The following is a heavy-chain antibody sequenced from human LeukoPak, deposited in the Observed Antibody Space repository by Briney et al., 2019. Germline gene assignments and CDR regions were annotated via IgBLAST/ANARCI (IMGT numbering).Heavy chain of an antibody. CDR2: IYSGGST. CDR3: ARGDGYNGGTYYYYGMDV. J-gene: IGHJ6*02. Sequence: GGSLRLSCAASGFTVSSNYMSWVRQAPGQGLEWVSVIYSGGSTYYEDSVKGRFTISRDNSKNALYHQMNSLRAEDTAVYYCARGDGYNGGTYYYYGMDVWGQGTTVTVSS. D-gene: IGHD5-24*01. V-gene: IGHV3-53*01. CDR1: GFTVSSNY.